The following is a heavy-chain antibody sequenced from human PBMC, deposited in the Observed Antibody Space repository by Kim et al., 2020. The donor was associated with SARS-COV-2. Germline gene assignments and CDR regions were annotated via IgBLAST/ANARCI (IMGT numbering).Heavy chain of an antibody. CDR3: ARGGYSSGWGLDP. Sequence: GGSLRLSCAASGFTFSNSWMSWVRQAPGKGLEWVATIKDESEKYYVDSVKGRFTISRDNAKNSLFPQMNSLRGEDTAVYYCARGGYSSGWGLDPWGQGTL. J-gene: IGHJ5*02. CDR2: IKDESEK. D-gene: IGHD6-19*01. V-gene: IGHV3-7*01. CDR1: GFTFSNSW.